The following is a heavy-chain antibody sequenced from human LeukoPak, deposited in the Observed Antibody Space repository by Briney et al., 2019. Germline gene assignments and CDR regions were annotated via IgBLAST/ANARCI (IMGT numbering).Heavy chain of an antibody. Sequence: PGGSLRLSCAASGFTFSSYWMHWVRQAPGKGLVWVSRINSDGSSTNYADSVKGRFTISRDNAENTLYLQMNSLRAEDTAVYYCARVYTTAIPSPYYYYYMDVWGKGTTVTVSS. CDR1: GFTFSSYW. CDR2: INSDGSST. V-gene: IGHV3-74*01. J-gene: IGHJ6*03. D-gene: IGHD2-21*02. CDR3: ARVYTTAIPSPYYYYYMDV.